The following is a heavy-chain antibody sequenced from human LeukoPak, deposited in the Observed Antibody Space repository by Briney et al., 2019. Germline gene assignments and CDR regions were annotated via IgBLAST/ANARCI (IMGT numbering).Heavy chain of an antibody. CDR2: INPSGGST. CDR1: GYTFTSYY. V-gene: IGHV1-46*01. J-gene: IGHJ4*02. CDR3: ATVAAAGTRIDY. Sequence: GASVKVSCKASGYTFTSYYMHWVRQAPGQGLEWMGIINPSGGSTSYAQKFQGRVTMTRDTSTSTVYMGLSSLRSEDTAVYYCATVAAAGTRIDYWGQGTLVTVSS. D-gene: IGHD6-13*01.